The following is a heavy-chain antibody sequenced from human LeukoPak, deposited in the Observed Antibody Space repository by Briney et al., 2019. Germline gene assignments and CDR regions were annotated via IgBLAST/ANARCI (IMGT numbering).Heavy chain of an antibody. CDR3: AGDVGTSGWHTFDY. D-gene: IGHD6-19*01. Sequence: SQTLSVTCAISGDSVSSINDAWTWIRQSPSRGLEWLGRTYYRSKWYNDYAVSMRGRVTINPDTSKNQFSLQLNSVTPEDTAVYYCAGDVGTSGWHTFDYWGQGTLVSVSS. V-gene: IGHV6-1*01. J-gene: IGHJ4*02. CDR2: TYYRSKWYN. CDR1: GDSVSSINDA.